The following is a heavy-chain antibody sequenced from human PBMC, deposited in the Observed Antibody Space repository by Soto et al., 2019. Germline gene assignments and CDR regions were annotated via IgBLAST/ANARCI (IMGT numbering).Heavy chain of an antibody. Sequence: GGSLRLSCAASGFTFSNAWMSWVRQAPGKGLEWVGRIKSKTDGGTTDYAAPVKGRFTISRDDSKNTLYLQMNSLKTEDTAVYYCTTQYCSSTSCYSMGDFDYWGQGTLVTVSS. J-gene: IGHJ4*02. CDR3: TTQYCSSTSCYSMGDFDY. D-gene: IGHD2-2*01. CDR1: GFTFSNAW. V-gene: IGHV3-15*01. CDR2: IKSKTDGGTT.